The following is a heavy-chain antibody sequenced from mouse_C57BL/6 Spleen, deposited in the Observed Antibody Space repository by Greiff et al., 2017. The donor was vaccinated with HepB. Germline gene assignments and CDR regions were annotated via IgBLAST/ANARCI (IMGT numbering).Heavy chain of an antibody. CDR1: GYTFTSYW. D-gene: IGHD1-1*02. V-gene: IGHV1-7*01. CDR2: INPSSGYT. CDR3: ARYGHLNYAMDY. Sequence: VQLQQSGAELAKPGASVKLSCKASGYTFTSYWMHWVKQRPGQGLEWIGYINPSSGYTKYNQKFKDKATLTADKSSNTAYMQLSSLTYEDSAVYYCARYGHLNYAMDYWGQGTSVTVSA. J-gene: IGHJ4*01.